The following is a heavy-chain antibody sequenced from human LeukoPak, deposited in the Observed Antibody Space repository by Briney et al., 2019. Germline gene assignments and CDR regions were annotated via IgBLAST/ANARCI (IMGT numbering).Heavy chain of an antibody. Sequence: GGSLRLSCAASGFSFSNAWMSWVRQAPGKGLEWVGRIKRKTDGGTTDYAAPVRCRFTISSDHSKHTLYLQMNSLKTEDTAVYYCTNTVTQAPVDYWGQGTLVTVSS. CDR3: TNTVTQAPVDY. J-gene: IGHJ4*02. CDR1: GFSFSNAW. V-gene: IGHV3-15*01. CDR2: IKRKTDGGTT. D-gene: IGHD4-17*01.